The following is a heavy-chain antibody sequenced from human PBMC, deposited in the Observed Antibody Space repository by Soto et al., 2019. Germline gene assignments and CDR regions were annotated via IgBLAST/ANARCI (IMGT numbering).Heavy chain of an antibody. D-gene: IGHD3-3*01. CDR2: IYYSGST. V-gene: IGHV4-59*01. CDR1: GGSISSYY. J-gene: IGHJ6*03. Sequence: SETLSLTCTVSGGSISSYYWSWIRQPPGKGLEWIGYIYYSGSTNYNPSLKSRVTISVDTSKNQFSLKLSSVTAADTAVYYCARDAFDYDFWSGPPKDYYYYMDVWGKGTTVTVSS. CDR3: ARDAFDYDFWSGPPKDYYYYMDV.